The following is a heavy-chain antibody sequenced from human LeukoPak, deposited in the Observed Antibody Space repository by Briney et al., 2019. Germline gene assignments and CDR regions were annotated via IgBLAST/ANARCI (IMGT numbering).Heavy chain of an antibody. V-gene: IGHV3-23*01. J-gene: IGHJ4*02. Sequence: GGSLRLSCAASGFTFSSYAMTWVRQAPGKGLEWVSVISGNGETTYYAGSVQGRFTISRDNSKNTLYLQVNSLRAEDTAVYYCAIETELGFDYWGQGTLVTVPS. CDR2: ISGNGETT. D-gene: IGHD7-27*01. CDR1: GFTFSSYA. CDR3: AIETELGFDY.